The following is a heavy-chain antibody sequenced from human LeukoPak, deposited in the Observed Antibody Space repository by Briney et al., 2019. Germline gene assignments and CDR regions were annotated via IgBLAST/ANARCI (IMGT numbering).Heavy chain of an antibody. V-gene: IGHV1-18*01. D-gene: IGHD2-2*01. CDR3: ARSSIYFDY. CDR2: ISAYNGNR. J-gene: IGHJ4*02. Sequence: GASVKVSCKASGYTCTRYGISWVRQAPGQGLEWMGWISAYNGNRNYAQNLQGRVTMTTDTSTSTAYMELRSLRSDDTAVFYCARSSIYFDYWGQGTLVTVSS. CDR1: GYTCTRYG.